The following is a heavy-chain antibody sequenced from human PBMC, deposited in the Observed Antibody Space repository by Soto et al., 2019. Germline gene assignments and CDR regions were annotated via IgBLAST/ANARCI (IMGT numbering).Heavy chain of an antibody. CDR2: IDWDDDK. Sequence: SGPTLVNPTQTLTLTCTFSGFSLSTSGMCVSWIRQPPGKALEWLARIDWDDDKYYSTSLKTRLTISKDTSKNQVVLTMTNVDPVDTATYYCARIARHGGAAAGTYYYYYMDVWGKGTTVTVSS. D-gene: IGHD6-13*01. CDR1: GFSLSTSGMC. CDR3: ARIARHGGAAAGTYYYYYMDV. J-gene: IGHJ6*03. V-gene: IGHV2-70*11.